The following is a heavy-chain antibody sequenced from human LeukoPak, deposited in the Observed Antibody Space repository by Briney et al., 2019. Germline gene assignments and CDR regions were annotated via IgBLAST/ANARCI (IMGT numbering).Heavy chain of an antibody. CDR2: VYYSGNT. CDR3: ARVYTPWSFDY. Sequence: SETLSLTCSVSGVSISNYYWTWIRQPPGKGLEWVGYVYYSGNTNYNPSLKSRVTISVDTSKNQFSLRLTSVTAADTAVYYCARVYTPWSFDYWGQGTLVTVSS. CDR1: GVSISNYY. D-gene: IGHD2-2*02. J-gene: IGHJ4*02. V-gene: IGHV4-59*01.